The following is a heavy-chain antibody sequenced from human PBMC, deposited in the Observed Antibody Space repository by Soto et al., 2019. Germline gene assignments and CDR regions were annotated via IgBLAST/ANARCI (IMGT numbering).Heavy chain of an antibody. Sequence: SETLSLTCTVSGGAVSSGTYYWSWIRQPPGKGLEWIGHIYFTGSTNYNPSLKSRVTMSLDTSRNQFSLKLSSVTAADTAVYYCKRGPPRVQWFDPWGLGTLVTVSS. CDR2: IYFTGST. CDR1: GGAVSSGTYY. J-gene: IGHJ5*02. CDR3: KRGPPRVQWFDP. V-gene: IGHV4-61*01.